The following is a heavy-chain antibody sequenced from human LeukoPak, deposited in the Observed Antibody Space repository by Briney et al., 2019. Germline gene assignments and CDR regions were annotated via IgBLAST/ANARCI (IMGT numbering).Heavy chain of an antibody. D-gene: IGHD5-24*01. V-gene: IGHV3-48*04. J-gene: IGHJ4*02. Sequence: LSGGSLRLSCAASGFTFSSYSMNWVRQAPGKGLEWVAYISSSSSTIYYADSVKGRFTISRDNAKNSLYLQMNSLRAEDTAVYYCARDRVRDGYNPGDNWGQGTLVTVSS. CDR3: ARDRVRDGYNPGDN. CDR1: GFTFSSYS. CDR2: ISSSSSTI.